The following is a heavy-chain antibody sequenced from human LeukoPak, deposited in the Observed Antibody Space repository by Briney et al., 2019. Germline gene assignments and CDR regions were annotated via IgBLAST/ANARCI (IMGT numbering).Heavy chain of an antibody. D-gene: IGHD1-26*01. CDR2: IILNDGRT. V-gene: IGHV1-2*06. CDR3: AADGGKHNFDY. CDR1: GYTFTSYD. Sequence: GASVKVSCKASGYTFTSYDINWVRQAPGQGLEWMGRIILNDGRTKYAQRSEGRVSMTRDTSISTAYMELIMQTSDDTAVYYCAADGGKHNFDYWGQGTLVTVSS. J-gene: IGHJ4*02.